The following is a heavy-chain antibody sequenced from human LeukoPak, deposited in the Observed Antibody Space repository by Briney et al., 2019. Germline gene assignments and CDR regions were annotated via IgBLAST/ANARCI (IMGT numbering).Heavy chain of an antibody. V-gene: IGHV1-2*02. CDR2: INPYSGAI. D-gene: IGHD2-2*01. J-gene: IGHJ4*02. CDR3: ARAPKSQLLLDY. CDR1: GYTFTGYY. Sequence: ASVKVSFKASGYTFTGYYMHCVRQAPGQGLEWMGWINPYSGAINYAQKFQGRVTLNRDTSISTAYMELSRLTSGDTAVYYCARAPKSQLLLDYWGQGTLVTVSS.